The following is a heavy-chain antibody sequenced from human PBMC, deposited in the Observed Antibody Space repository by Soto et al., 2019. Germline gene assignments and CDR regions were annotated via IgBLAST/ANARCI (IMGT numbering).Heavy chain of an antibody. J-gene: IGHJ5*02. V-gene: IGHV4-30-2*01. D-gene: IGHD1-1*01. Sequence: QLQLQESGSGLVKPSQTLSLTCAVSGGSISSGGYSWNWIRQPPGKGLEWIGYIYHSGSTYYNPSLKSRVTISLDKSKNQFSLKLTSVTAADTAVYYCARDQLEGNWFDPWGQGTLVTVSS. CDR2: IYHSGST. CDR1: GGSISSGGYS. CDR3: ARDQLEGNWFDP.